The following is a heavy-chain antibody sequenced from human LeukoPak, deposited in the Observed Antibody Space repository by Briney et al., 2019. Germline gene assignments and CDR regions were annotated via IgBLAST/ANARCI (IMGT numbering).Heavy chain of an antibody. CDR1: GFTFDDYG. D-gene: IGHD2-2*01. J-gene: IGHJ6*02. V-gene: IGHV3-21*01. CDR3: AREDSVVVGYYYGMDV. Sequence: PEGSLRLSCAASGFTFDDYGMTWVRQAPGKGLECVSSISSSSNYINYANSVKGRFTISRDSAKNSLHLQMNSLRAEDTAVYYCAREDSVVVGYYYGMDVWGQGTTVTVSS. CDR2: ISSSSNYI.